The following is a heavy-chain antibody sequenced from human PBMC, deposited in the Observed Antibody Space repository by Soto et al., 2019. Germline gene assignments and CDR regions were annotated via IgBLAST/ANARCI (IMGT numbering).Heavy chain of an antibody. V-gene: IGHV4-59*01. CDR3: ARFNWYFDL. CDR1: GGSISSYY. J-gene: IGHJ2*01. CDR2: IYDRVRT. Sequence: QVQLQESGPGLVKPSDTLSLTCTVSGGSISSYYWSWIRQPQGRGLEWIGYIYDRVRTKYNASLKSRVTISVDTSKNRFSLKLSSVTAADTAMYYCARFNWYFDLWGRGTLVTVSS.